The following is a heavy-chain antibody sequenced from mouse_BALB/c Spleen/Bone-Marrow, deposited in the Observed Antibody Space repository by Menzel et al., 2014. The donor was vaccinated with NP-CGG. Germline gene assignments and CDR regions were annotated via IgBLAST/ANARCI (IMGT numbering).Heavy chain of an antibody. V-gene: IGHV5-4*02. J-gene: IGHJ4*01. CDR1: GLTFSDYY. Sequence: EVQLVESGGGLVKPGGSLKLSCAASGLTFSDYYMYWVRQTPEKRLEWVATISDGGNYTYYPDSVKGRFTISRDNAKNNLYLQMSSLKSEDTAMYYCAGTWEAMDYWGQGTSVTVSS. CDR3: AGTWEAMDY. CDR2: ISDGGNYT. D-gene: IGHD3-3*01.